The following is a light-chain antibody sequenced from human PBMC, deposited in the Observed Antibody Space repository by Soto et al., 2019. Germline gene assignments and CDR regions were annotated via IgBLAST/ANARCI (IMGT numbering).Light chain of an antibody. CDR1: QGISSS. CDR3: QQRSSWPLT. CDR2: DAS. Sequence: EIVLTQSPATLSLSPGERATVSCRASQGISSSLAWYLQKPGQAPRLLIYDASNRATSIPARFSGSGSGTDFTLTISSLEPEDFAVYYCQQRSSWPLTFGGGTKVEIK. V-gene: IGKV3-11*01. J-gene: IGKJ4*01.